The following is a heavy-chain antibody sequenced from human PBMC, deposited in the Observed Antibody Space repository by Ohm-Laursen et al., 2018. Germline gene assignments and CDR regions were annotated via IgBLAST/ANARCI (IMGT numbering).Heavy chain of an antibody. Sequence: SLRLSCAASGFTFSNFWMTWVRQAPGKALEWVANIKQDGSETHHVDSAKGRFTISRENAKNSLYLQMNSLRAEDTAVYYCARDRAMIGTWGQGSLVTVSS. V-gene: IGHV3-7*01. J-gene: IGHJ4*02. CDR3: ARDRAMIGT. CDR2: IKQDGSET. D-gene: IGHD3-10*02. CDR1: GFTFSNFW.